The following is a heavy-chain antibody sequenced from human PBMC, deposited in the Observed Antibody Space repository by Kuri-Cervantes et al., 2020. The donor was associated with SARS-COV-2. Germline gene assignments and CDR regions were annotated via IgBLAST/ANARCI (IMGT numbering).Heavy chain of an antibody. J-gene: IGHJ5*02. D-gene: IGHD6-13*01. V-gene: IGHV1-8*03. CDR1: GYTFNNYD. CDR3: TRELKPAGWFDP. CDR2: INPHSGET. Sequence: ASVKVSCKASGYTFNNYDMNWVRQAPGQGLEWMAWINPHSGETGYAQKFEGRVTITSITSMNTVYLEVSRLTSQDTAIYYCTRELKPAGWFDPWGQGTLVTVSS.